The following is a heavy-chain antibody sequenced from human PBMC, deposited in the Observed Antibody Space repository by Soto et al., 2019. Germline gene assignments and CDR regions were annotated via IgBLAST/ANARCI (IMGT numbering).Heavy chain of an antibody. CDR1: GFSLSNSGVA. CDR3: AHCTLHYSGGYDPGTPHVFDS. J-gene: IGHJ4*02. Sequence: QITLKESGPSPVKPTQTLTVTCTSSGFSLSNSGVAVAWIRQPPGKALQWLALIYGDNDKRYSPSLKTRLTTSXAXSXXPVVLTMTNMDPLDTATYYCAHCTLHYSGGYDPGTPHVFDSWGQGTLVTVSS. V-gene: IGHV2-5*02. CDR2: IYGDNDK. D-gene: IGHD5-12*01.